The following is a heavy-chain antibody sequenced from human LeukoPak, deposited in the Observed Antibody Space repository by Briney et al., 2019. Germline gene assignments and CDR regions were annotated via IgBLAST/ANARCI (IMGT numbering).Heavy chain of an antibody. CDR1: GGTFRSFA. J-gene: IGHJ4*02. V-gene: IGHV1-69*13. D-gene: IGHD3-22*01. CDR2: IIPIFRTA. Sequence: ASVTVSCKASGGTFRSFAISWVRQAPGQGLEWMGGIIPIFRTANYAQKFQGRVTITADESTSTAYMELSSLRSEDTAVYYCARALRYYSDSSGYAFDYWGQGTLVTVSS. CDR3: ARALRYYSDSSGYAFDY.